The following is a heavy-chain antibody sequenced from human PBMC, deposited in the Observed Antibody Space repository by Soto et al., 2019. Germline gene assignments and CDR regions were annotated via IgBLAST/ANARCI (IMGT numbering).Heavy chain of an antibody. D-gene: IGHD3-22*01. CDR2: IYPGDSDN. V-gene: IGHV5-51*01. Sequence: VESLKISCKGSGYSFTSYWIGWLRQMPGKGLEWMGIIYPGDSDNRYSPSFQGQVTISADKSISTAYLQWSSLKASDTAMYYCARQGLDSSGYLVYFDYWGQGTLVTVSS. CDR3: ARQGLDSSGYLVYFDY. CDR1: GYSFTSYW. J-gene: IGHJ4*02.